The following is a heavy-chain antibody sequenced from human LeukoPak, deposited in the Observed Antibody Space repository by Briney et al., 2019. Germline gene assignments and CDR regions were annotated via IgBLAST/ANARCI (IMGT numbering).Heavy chain of an antibody. D-gene: IGHD3-3*01. V-gene: IGHV3-53*04. CDR1: GFTVSSNY. CDR3: ARFLGRITISGVVPYGMDV. CDR2: IYSAGGT. Sequence: GGSLRLSCAAPGFTVSSNYMTWVRQAPGKGLEWVSLIYSAGGTYYTDSVKGRFTISRHSSKNTLYLQMNSLRGEDTAVYYCARFLGRITISGVVPYGMDVWGQGTTVTVSS. J-gene: IGHJ6*02.